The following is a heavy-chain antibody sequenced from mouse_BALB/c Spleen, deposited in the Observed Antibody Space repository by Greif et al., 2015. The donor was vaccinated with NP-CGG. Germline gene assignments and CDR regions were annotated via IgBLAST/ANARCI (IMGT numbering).Heavy chain of an antibody. V-gene: IGHV5-12-2*01. CDR2: ISNGGGST. CDR1: GFTFSSYT. D-gene: IGHD1-1*01. J-gene: IGHJ2*01. CDR3: ARDGYYGSSSYFDY. Sequence: EVKLVESGGGLVQPGGSLRLSCAASGFTFSSYTMSWVRQTPEKRLEWVSYISNGGGSTYYPDTVKGRFTISRDNAKNTLYLQMSSLKSEDTDMYYCARDGYYGSSSYFDYWGQGTTLTVSS.